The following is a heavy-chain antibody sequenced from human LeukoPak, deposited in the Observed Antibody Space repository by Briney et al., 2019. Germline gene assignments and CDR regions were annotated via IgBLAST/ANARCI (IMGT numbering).Heavy chain of an antibody. J-gene: IGHJ4*02. V-gene: IGHV1-2*02. CDR3: ARGGSSSWYSSGSY. Sequence: ASVKVSCKASGYTFTGYYMHWVRQAPGQGLEWMGWINPNSGGTSYAQKFQGRVTMTRDTSISTAYMELSRLRSDDTAVYYCARGGSSSWYSSGSYWGQGTLVTVSS. CDR2: INPNSGGT. D-gene: IGHD6-13*01. CDR1: GYTFTGYY.